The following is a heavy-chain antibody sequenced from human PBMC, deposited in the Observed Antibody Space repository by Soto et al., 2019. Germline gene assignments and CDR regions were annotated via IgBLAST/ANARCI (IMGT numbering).Heavy chain of an antibody. D-gene: IGHD2-8*02. V-gene: IGHV5-10-1*01. Sequence: PGESLKISCKGSGYSFATFWISWVRQMPGKGQEWMGTVDPSDSYTNYSPSFQGHVTISADKSISTAYLQWRSLKASDTAIYYCGGKYCTGTTCDGWFDPWGQGTLVTVSS. J-gene: IGHJ5*02. CDR3: GGKYCTGTTCDGWFDP. CDR1: GYSFATFW. CDR2: VDPSDSYT.